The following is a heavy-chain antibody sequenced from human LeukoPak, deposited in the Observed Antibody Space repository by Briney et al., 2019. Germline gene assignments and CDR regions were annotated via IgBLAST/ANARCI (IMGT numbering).Heavy chain of an antibody. CDR3: ARADHQGYYDSSGPVDY. J-gene: IGHJ4*02. Sequence: GGSLRLSCAASGFTFSSYGMHWVRQAPGKGLEWVAVISYDGSNKYYADSVKGRFTISRDNSKNTLYLQMNSLRAEDTAVYYCARADHQGYYDSSGPVDYWGQGTLVTVSS. CDR1: GFTFSSYG. CDR2: ISYDGSNK. V-gene: IGHV3-30*03. D-gene: IGHD3-22*01.